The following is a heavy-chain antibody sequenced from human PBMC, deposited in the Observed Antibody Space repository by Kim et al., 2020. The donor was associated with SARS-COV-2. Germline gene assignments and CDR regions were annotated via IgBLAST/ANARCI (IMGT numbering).Heavy chain of an antibody. Sequence: VRARLTISRDHAKNSLYLQMNSLRAEDTAVYYCARVGSTVAAGSIDYWGQGTLVTVSS. J-gene: IGHJ4*02. CDR3: ARVGSTVAAGSIDY. D-gene: IGHD6-13*01. V-gene: IGHV3-11*01.